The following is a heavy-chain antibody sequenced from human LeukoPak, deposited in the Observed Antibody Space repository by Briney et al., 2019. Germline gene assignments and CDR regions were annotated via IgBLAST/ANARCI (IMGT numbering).Heavy chain of an antibody. V-gene: IGHV3-21*01. CDR3: ARFSLVVGAMGYYFDY. J-gene: IGHJ4*02. CDR1: GFTFSRYT. CDR2: ISGSSTYI. Sequence: GGSLRLSCAASGFTFSRYTMNWVRQAPGKGLEWVSSISGSSTYIYYADSVKGRFTISRDNAKNSLFLQMNSLRAEDTAVYYCARFSLVVGAMGYYFDYWGQGTLVTVSS. D-gene: IGHD1-26*01.